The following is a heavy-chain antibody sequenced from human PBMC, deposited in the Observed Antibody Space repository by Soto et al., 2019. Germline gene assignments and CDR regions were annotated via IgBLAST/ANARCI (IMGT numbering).Heavy chain of an antibody. CDR1: GFTFGDYA. V-gene: IGHV3-49*04. D-gene: IGHD3-22*01. J-gene: IGHJ5*02. CDR3: TRLPYYYDSSGSNWFDP. CDR2: IRSKAYGGTT. Sequence: QPGGSLRLSCTASGFTFGDYAMSWVRQAPGKGLEWVGFIRSKAYGGTTEYAASVKGRFTISRYDSKSIAYLQMNSLKTEDTAVYYCTRLPYYYDSSGSNWFDPWGQGTLVTVSS.